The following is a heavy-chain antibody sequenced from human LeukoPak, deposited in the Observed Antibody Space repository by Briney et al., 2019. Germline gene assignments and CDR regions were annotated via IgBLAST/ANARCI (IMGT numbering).Heavy chain of an antibody. V-gene: IGHV4-31*03. Sequence: SQTLSLTCTVSGGSISSGGYYWNWIRQHPGKGLEWIGYMYNSGNTYYNPSLESRATISVDTSKNQFSLKLTSVTDADTAVYYCAREHSSGAAAAVNWFDPWGQGTLDTVSS. J-gene: IGHJ5*02. CDR3: AREHSSGAAAAVNWFDP. CDR1: GGSISSGGYY. D-gene: IGHD6-19*01. CDR2: MYNSGNT.